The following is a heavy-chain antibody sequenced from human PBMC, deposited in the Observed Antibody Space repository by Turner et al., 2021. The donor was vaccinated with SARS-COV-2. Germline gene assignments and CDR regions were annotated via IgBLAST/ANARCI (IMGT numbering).Heavy chain of an antibody. Sequence: VQLQESGPGLVKPSHAPSLTLTPPGGPTSSEGIHWSWIRQFPGKVLEWMGYVSSIGGTYYNPSLKSRVTMLVDTSKIQISLRLTSVSAAETGVYYCARETFDSSGLSDGLDLWGQGTMVTVSS. D-gene: IGHD3-22*01. CDR2: VSSIGGT. CDR3: ARETFDSSGLSDGLDL. CDR1: GGPTSSEGIH. V-gene: IGHV4-31*03. J-gene: IGHJ3*01.